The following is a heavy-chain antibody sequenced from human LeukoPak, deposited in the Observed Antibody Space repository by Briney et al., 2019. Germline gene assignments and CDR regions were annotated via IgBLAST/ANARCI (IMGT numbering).Heavy chain of an antibody. CDR2: ISSRSLYI. CDR1: GFTLSSYT. J-gene: IGHJ4*02. V-gene: IGHV3-21*06. CDR3: ARARRDGYNTNFDS. D-gene: IGHD5-24*01. Sequence: PGGSLRLSCAASGFTLSSYTMIWVRQAPGKGLEWVSSISSRSLYIYYADSVKGRFTISRDNANNSLYLHMNSLRAEDTALYFCARARRDGYNTNFDSWGQGTRLTVSS.